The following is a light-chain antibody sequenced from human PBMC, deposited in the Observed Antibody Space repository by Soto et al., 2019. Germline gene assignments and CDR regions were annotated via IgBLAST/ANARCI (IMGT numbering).Light chain of an antibody. CDR1: SSDVGGYNY. Sequence: QSVLTQPASVSGSPGQSIPISCTGTSSDVGGYNYVSWYQQHPGKAPKLMIYEVSNRPSGVSNRFSGSKSGNTASLTISGLQSEDEADYYCSSYTSSSTLYGFGTGTKLTVL. CDR3: SSYTSSSTLYG. CDR2: EVS. V-gene: IGLV2-14*01. J-gene: IGLJ1*01.